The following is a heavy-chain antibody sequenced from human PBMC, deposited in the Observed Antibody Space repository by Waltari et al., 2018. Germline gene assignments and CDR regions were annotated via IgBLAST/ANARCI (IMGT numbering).Heavy chain of an antibody. Sequence: EVQLVESGGGLVQPGGSLRLSCAASGFTFSSYTINWVPHAPGKGLEWVSYISSSSSTIYYADSVKGLFTISRDNAKNSLYLQMNSLRAEDTAVYYCARVATMVQGTMDVWGQGTTVTVSS. CDR3: ARVATMVQGTMDV. V-gene: IGHV3-48*01. CDR1: GFTFSSYT. J-gene: IGHJ6*02. D-gene: IGHD3-10*01. CDR2: ISSSSSTI.